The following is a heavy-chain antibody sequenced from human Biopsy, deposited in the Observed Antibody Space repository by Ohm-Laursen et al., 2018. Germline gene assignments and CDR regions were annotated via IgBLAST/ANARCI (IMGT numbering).Heavy chain of an antibody. CDR3: ARDRGYYSDRTVPGYFDL. D-gene: IGHD3-22*01. CDR1: GDSISSYY. Sequence: GTLSLTCIISGDSISSYYWSWIRQPPGKGLQWIGYVYYTGSTDYNPSLQSRVTISVDTSKNHFSLRLRSVTPADTAIYYCARDRGYYSDRTVPGYFDLWGRGTLVTVSS. V-gene: IGHV4-59*01. CDR2: VYYTGST. J-gene: IGHJ2*01.